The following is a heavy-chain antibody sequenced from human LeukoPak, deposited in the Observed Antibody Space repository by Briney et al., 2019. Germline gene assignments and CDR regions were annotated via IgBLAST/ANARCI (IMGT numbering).Heavy chain of an antibody. J-gene: IGHJ4*02. CDR1: GFTFSNAW. Sequence: GGSLRLSCAASGFTFSNAWMSWVRQAPGKGLEWVGRIKSKTDGGTTDYAAPVKGRFTISRDDSKNTLYLQMNSLKTGDTAVYHCTTDLPTVTTFYFDYWGQGTLVTVSS. CDR3: TTDLPTVTTFYFDY. CDR2: IKSKTDGGTT. D-gene: IGHD4-17*01. V-gene: IGHV3-15*01.